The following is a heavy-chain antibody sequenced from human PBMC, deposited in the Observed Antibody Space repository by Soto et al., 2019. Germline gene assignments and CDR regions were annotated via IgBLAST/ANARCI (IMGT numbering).Heavy chain of an antibody. CDR3: ARAMVRGIIVGAFDI. CDR2: ISSSSSYI. CDR1: GFTFSSYS. D-gene: IGHD3-10*01. V-gene: IGHV3-21*01. Sequence: EVQLVESGGGLVKPGGSLRLSCAASGFTFSSYSMSWVRQAPGTGLEWVSSISSSSSYIYYADSVRGRFTIYRDNAKKSLYLQMNSLRDEDAAVYYCARAMVRGIIVGAFDIWGQGTLVTVSS. J-gene: IGHJ3*02.